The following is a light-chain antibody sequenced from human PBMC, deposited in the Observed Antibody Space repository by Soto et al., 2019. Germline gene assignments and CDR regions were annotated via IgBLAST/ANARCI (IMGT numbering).Light chain of an antibody. V-gene: IGKV3D-15*01. Sequence: EIVLTQSKGTLSLSPGERATLSCRASQSVSNNYLAWYQQKPGQAPRLLIYGASNRATGIPDRFSGSGSGTEFTLTISSLQSEDFAVYYCQQYNNWPWTFGHVGNVDIK. CDR3: QQYNNWPWT. CDR1: QSVSNN. J-gene: IGKJ1*01. CDR2: GAS.